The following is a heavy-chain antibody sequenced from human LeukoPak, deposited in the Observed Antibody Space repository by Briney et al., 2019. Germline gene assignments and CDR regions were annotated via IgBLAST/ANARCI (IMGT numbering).Heavy chain of an antibody. CDR1: GYSFTSYW. D-gene: IGHD6-13*01. CDR2: IYPGDSDT. Sequence: GESLQISCKGSGYSFTSYWIGWVRQLPGKGLEWMGIIYPGDSDTRYSPSFQGQVTISADKSISTAYLQWSSLKASDTAMYYCARLKHSSSWYGDYWGQGTLVTVSS. J-gene: IGHJ4*02. V-gene: IGHV5-51*01. CDR3: ARLKHSSSWYGDY.